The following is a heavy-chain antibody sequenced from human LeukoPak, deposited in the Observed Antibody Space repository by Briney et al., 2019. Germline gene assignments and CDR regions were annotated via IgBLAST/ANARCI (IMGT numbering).Heavy chain of an antibody. Sequence: GGSLRLSCAASGFTFSSYAMSWVRQAPGKGLEWVSAISGSGGSTYYADSVKGRFTISRDNSKNTLYLQMNSLRAEDTAVYYCANLRHYYDSSGVDYWGQGTLVTVSS. D-gene: IGHD3-22*01. CDR3: ANLRHYYDSSGVDY. CDR2: ISGSGGST. V-gene: IGHV3-23*01. CDR1: GFTFSSYA. J-gene: IGHJ4*02.